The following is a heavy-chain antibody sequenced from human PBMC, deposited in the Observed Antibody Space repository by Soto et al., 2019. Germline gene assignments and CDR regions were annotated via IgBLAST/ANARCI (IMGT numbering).Heavy chain of an antibody. CDR3: ARSFDSSSTYGMDV. J-gene: IGHJ6*02. Sequence: PGESLKISCKGSGYTFTTYWINWVRQMPGKGREWMGRIDPSDSYTKYSLSFQGHVITSADKSISTAYLHWSSLKASDTAIYYCARSFDSSSTYGMDVWGQGTTVTVSS. D-gene: IGHD6-13*01. CDR2: IDPSDSYT. V-gene: IGHV5-10-1*01. CDR1: GYTFTTYW.